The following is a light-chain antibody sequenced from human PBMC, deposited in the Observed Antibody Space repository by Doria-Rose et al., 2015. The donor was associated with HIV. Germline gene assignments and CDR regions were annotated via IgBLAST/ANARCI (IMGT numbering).Light chain of an antibody. V-gene: IGKV4-1*01. J-gene: IGKJ3*01. CDR2: WAS. CDR3: QQYYDTPS. CDR1: QSLLYTSKNY. Sequence: DIQLTQSPESLGMSLGERATLNCKSNQSLLYTSKNYLAWYQQKPGQPPKLLIYWASTLQSGVPARCIGSGSGTDSTLTISSLEAEDVSVYYCQQYYDTPSFSPGTTVDIK.